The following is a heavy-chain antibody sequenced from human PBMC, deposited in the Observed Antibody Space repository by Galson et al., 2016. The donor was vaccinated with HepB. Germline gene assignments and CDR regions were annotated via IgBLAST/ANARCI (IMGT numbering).Heavy chain of an antibody. CDR3: QLSGSGTVTTSSSYYGMDV. V-gene: IGHV3-66*01. Sequence: SLRLSCAASGFTVSSNYMSWVRQAPGKGLEWVSVIYSDGRTYYADSVKGRFTISRDNAKNSLFLQMNSLRAEDTAVYYCQLSGSGTVTTSSSYYGMDVWGQGTTVTVSS. D-gene: IGHD1-1*01. CDR2: IYSDGRT. CDR1: GFTVSSNY. J-gene: IGHJ6*02.